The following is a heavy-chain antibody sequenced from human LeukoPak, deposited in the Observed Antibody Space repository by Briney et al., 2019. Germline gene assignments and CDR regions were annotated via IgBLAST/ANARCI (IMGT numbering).Heavy chain of an antibody. Sequence: PSETLSLTCTVSGGSISSYYWSWIRQPPGKGLEWIGYIYYSGSTNCNPSLKSRVTISVDTSKNQFSLKLSSVTAADTAVYYCAREHGSGSYGWFDPWGQGTLVTVSS. D-gene: IGHD3-10*01. CDR1: GGSISSYY. CDR2: IYYSGST. V-gene: IGHV4-59*01. CDR3: AREHGSGSYGWFDP. J-gene: IGHJ5*02.